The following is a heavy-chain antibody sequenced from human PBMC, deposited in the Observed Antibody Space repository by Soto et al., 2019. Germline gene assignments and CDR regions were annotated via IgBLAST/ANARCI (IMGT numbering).Heavy chain of an antibody. CDR3: ARLSIAAAGYYYYGMDV. CDR1: VYSFTSYW. V-gene: IGHV5-10-1*01. CDR2: IDPSDSYT. D-gene: IGHD6-13*01. Sequence: GESLKISCKGSVYSFTSYWISWVRQMPGKGLGWMGRIDPSDSYTNYSPSFQGHVTISADKSISTAYLQWSSLKASDTAMYYCARLSIAAAGYYYYGMDVWGQGTTVTVSS. J-gene: IGHJ6*02.